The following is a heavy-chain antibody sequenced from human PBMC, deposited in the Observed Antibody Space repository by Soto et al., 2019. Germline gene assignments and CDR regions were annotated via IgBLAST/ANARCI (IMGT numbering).Heavy chain of an antibody. J-gene: IGHJ4*02. D-gene: IGHD2-21*02. CDR1: GFTFFTSA. V-gene: IGHV1-58*02. Sequence: SVKVSCKASGFTFFTSAIQWVRQARGQRLEWMGWIVVGSGNTNYAQKFQERVSITRDMSTNTAYMDLTSLRSEDTAVYYFAADPYCGGDCYFDYWGQGTMVTVSS. CDR2: IVVGSGNT. CDR3: AADPYCGGDCYFDY.